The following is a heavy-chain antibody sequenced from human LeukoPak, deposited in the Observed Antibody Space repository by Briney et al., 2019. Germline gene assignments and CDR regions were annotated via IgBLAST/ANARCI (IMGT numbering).Heavy chain of an antibody. CDR3: VTLELRVLDY. CDR1: GFTFSTYS. V-gene: IGHV3-21*01. J-gene: IGHJ4*02. D-gene: IGHD1-7*01. CDR2: ISGTSSYI. Sequence: GGSLRLSCAASGFTFSTYSMNWVRQAPGKGLEWVSSISGTSSYIYYADSVKGRFTISRDNAKNSLYLQMNNLRAEDTAVYYCVTLELRVLDYWGQGTLVTVSS.